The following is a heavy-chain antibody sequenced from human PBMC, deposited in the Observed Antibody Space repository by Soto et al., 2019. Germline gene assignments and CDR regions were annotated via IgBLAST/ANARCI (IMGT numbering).Heavy chain of an antibody. CDR1: GYSFTSYW. V-gene: IGHV5-51*01. J-gene: IGHJ3*02. CDR3: ARLPHYCSGGSCYSLLDYLWAFDI. CDR2: IYPGDSDT. Sequence: GESLKISCKGSGYSFTSYWIGWVRQMPGKGLEWMGIIYPGDSDTRYSPSFQGQVTISADKSISTAYLQWSSLKASDTAMYYCARLPHYCSGGSCYSLLDYLWAFDIWGQGTMVTVSS. D-gene: IGHD2-15*01.